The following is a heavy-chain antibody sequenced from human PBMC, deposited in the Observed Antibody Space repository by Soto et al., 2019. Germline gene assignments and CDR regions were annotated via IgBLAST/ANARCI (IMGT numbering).Heavy chain of an antibody. V-gene: IGHV3-30-3*01. J-gene: IGHJ6*02. CDR1: GFTFSSYA. D-gene: IGHD5-12*01. CDR3: ARDRYIVDAYYSSYIDTVV. Sequence: GGSLRLSCAASGFTFSSYAMHWVRQAPGKGLEWVAVISYDGSNKYYADSVKGRFTISRDNSKNTLYLQMNSLRAEDTAVYYSARDRYIVDAYYSSYIDTVVLREGLTVTV. CDR2: ISYDGSNK.